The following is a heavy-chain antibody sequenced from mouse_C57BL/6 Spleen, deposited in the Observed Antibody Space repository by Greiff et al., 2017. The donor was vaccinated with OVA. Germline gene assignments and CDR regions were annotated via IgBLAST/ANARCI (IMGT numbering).Heavy chain of an antibody. D-gene: IGHD1-1*01. CDR3: ARRGSSPFAY. J-gene: IGHJ3*01. CDR1: GYSITSGYY. V-gene: IGHV3-6*01. Sequence: VQLQQSGPGLVKPSQSLSLTCSVTGYSITSGYYWNWIRQFPGNKLEWMGYISYDGSNNYNPSLKNRISITRDTSKNQFFLKLNSVTTEDTATYYCARRGSSPFAYWGQGTLVTVSA. CDR2: ISYDGSN.